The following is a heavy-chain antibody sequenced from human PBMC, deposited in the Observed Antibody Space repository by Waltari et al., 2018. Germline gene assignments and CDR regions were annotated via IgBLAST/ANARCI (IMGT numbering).Heavy chain of an antibody. J-gene: IGHJ4*02. CDR3: ASLRIVAAPYHYFDY. D-gene: IGHD1-26*01. Sequence: QVQLQESGPGLVKPSETLSLTCSVSGASVRNGDYYWTWIRQPPGKGLEWIGYISYTGTAYYNPSLKSRVTISVDTSKNQFSLKLSSVTTADTAVYYCASLRIVAAPYHYFDYWGQGTRVSVSS. CDR1: GASVRNGDYY. V-gene: IGHV4-61*08. CDR2: ISYTGTA.